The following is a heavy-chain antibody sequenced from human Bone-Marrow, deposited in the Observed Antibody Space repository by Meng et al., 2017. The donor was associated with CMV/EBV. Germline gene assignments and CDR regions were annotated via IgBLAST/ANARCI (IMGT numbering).Heavy chain of an antibody. CDR2: MNPNSGNT. CDR1: GYTFTSYD. CDR3: ARDRGSSSPYYFDY. D-gene: IGHD6-6*01. V-gene: IGHV1-8*03. Sequence: ASVKVSCKASGYTFTSYDINWVRQATGQGLEWMGWMNPNSGNTGYAQKFQGRVTITRNTSISTAYMELSSLRSEDTAVYYCARDRGSSSPYYFDYWGQGTLVTVSS. J-gene: IGHJ4*02.